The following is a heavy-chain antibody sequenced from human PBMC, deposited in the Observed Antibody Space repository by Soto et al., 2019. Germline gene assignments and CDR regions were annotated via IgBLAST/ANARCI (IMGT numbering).Heavy chain of an antibody. CDR2: INHSGST. J-gene: IGHJ6*02. CDR1: GGSFSGYY. V-gene: IGHV4-34*01. CDR3: ARGPRYNWNYWHYYGMDV. Sequence: QVQLQQWGAGLLKPSETLSLTCAVYGGSFSGYYWRWIRQPPGKGLEWIGEINHSGSTNYNPSLKSRVTISVDTSKNQVSLKLSSVTAADTAVYYCARGPRYNWNYWHYYGMDVWGQGTTVTVSS. D-gene: IGHD1-7*01.